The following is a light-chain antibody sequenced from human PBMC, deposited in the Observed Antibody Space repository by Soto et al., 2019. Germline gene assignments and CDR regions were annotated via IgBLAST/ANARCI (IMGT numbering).Light chain of an antibody. CDR2: EVI. CDR3: SSYAGSNGVV. J-gene: IGLJ3*02. CDR1: SSDVGDYDY. Sequence: QSALTQPPSASGSPGQSVTISCAGTSSDVGDYDYVSWYQLHPGKAPKLLIYEVIKRPSGVPDRFSGSKTGNTASLTVSGLQAEDEADYYCSSYAGSNGVVFGGGTKLTVX. V-gene: IGLV2-8*01.